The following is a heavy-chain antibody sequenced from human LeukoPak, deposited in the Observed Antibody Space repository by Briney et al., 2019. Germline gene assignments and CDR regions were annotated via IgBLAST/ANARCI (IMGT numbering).Heavy chain of an antibody. CDR3: AKRHSDYFFGY. V-gene: IGHV3-23*01. J-gene: IGHJ4*02. D-gene: IGHD4-11*01. CDR1: GFTFNSYA. CDR2: IGASGGGT. Sequence: PGGSLRLSCAASGFTFNSYAMTWVRQAPGKGLEWVSSIGASGGGTYYADSVKGRFTISRDDSKNTLYLQMSSLRAEDTAVYYCAKRHSDYFFGYWGQGTLVTVSS.